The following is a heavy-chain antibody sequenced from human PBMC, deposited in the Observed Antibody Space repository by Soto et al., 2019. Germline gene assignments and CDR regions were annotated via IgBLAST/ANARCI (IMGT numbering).Heavy chain of an antibody. Sequence: SETLSLTCTVSGDSISSGGYYWSWIRQPPGKGLEWIGYIYYSGGTYYNPSLKSRVTISVDTSKNQFSLKLSSVAAADTAVYYCARVLYYYDSSPAYYFDYWGQGTLVTVSS. D-gene: IGHD3-22*01. J-gene: IGHJ4*02. V-gene: IGHV4-30-4*01. CDR1: GDSISSGGYY. CDR2: IYYSGGT. CDR3: ARVLYYYDSSPAYYFDY.